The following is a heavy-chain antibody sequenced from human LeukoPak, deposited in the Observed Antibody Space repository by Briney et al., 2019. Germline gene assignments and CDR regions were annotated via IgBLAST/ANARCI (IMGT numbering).Heavy chain of an antibody. J-gene: IGHJ4*02. V-gene: IGHV1-69*02. CDR3: ARYGQLLYSNYIT. D-gene: IGHD4-11*01. CDR1: GGTFSSYT. Sequence: SVKVSCKASGGTFSSYTISWVRQAPGQGLEWMGRIIPILGIANYAQKFQGRVTITADKSTSTAYMELSSLRSEDTAVYYCARYGQLLYSNYITWGQGTLVTVSS. CDR2: IIPILGIA.